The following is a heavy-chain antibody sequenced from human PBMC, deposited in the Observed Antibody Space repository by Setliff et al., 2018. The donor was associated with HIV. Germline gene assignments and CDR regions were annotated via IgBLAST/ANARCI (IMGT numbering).Heavy chain of an antibody. J-gene: IGHJ6*03. CDR2: VRPHSIKK. Sequence: GASVKVSCKASGFAFSDYYIHWVRQAPGQGLEWMGWVRPHSIKKVYEQKFQGRVKMTSDAPLSTAYMELSGLTSDDTATYYCARDLAYCCGGSCYRPLIYYFYYMDVWGKGTTVTVSS. CDR1: GFAFSDYY. V-gene: IGHV1-2*02. CDR3: ARDLAYCCGGSCYRPLIYYFYYMDV. D-gene: IGHD2-15*01.